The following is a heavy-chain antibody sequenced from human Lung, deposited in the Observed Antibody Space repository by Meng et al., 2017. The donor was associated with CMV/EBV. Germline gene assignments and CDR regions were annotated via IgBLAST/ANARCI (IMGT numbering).Heavy chain of an antibody. J-gene: IGHJ3*02. Sequence: ASVXVSCKASGYTLTTYGINWVRQAPGQGLEWMGWVNPYNGDGGYAQRFQGRVTVTTDTSINTAYLELTSLRSDDTAVYYCVRAVHGLEIWGQGTMVTVSS. CDR3: VRAVHGLEI. CDR2: VNPYNGDG. V-gene: IGHV1-8*01. CDR1: GYTLTTYG.